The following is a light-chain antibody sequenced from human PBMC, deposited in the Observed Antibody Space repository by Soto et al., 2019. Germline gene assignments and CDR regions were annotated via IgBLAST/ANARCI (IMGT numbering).Light chain of an antibody. CDR2: GAS. V-gene: IGKV1-12*01. CDR1: QDISTW. CDR3: QQANSFPIT. J-gene: IGKJ5*01. Sequence: IQMTQSPSSVSASVGDRVTITCRASQDISTWLAWYQQKPGKAPKLLIFGASILQGGVPVRFSGSGSGADFSLTISNLQPEDFATYYYQQANSFPITFGQGTRLEIK.